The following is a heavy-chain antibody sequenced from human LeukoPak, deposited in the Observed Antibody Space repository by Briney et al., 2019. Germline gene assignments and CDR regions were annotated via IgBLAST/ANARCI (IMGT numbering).Heavy chain of an antibody. CDR2: ISAYDGNT. J-gene: IGHJ4*02. CDR3: ARAVGSGWYDDY. V-gene: IGHV1-18*01. Sequence: ASVKVSCKASGYTFTGYGISWVRQAPGQGLEWMGWISAYDGNTNYAQKLQGRVTMTTDTSTSTAYMELRSLRSDDTAVYYCARAVGSGWYDDYWGQGTLVTVSS. CDR1: GYTFTGYG. D-gene: IGHD6-19*01.